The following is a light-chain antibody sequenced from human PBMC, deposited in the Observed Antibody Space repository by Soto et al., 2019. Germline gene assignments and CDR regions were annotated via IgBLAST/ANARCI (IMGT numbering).Light chain of an antibody. V-gene: IGLV2-14*01. CDR2: EVS. Sequence: QSVLTQPASVSGSPGQSITISCTGTSSDVGGYNYVSWYQHHPGKAPKLMIYEVSNRPSGVSNRFSGSKSGNTASLTISGLQAGDEADYYCSSYTSTSSYVFATGTKVTVL. CDR1: SSDVGGYNY. CDR3: SSYTSTSSYV. J-gene: IGLJ1*01.